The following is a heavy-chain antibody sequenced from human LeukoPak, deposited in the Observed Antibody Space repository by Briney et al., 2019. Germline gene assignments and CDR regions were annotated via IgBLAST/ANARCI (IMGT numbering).Heavy chain of an antibody. J-gene: IGHJ5*02. D-gene: IGHD3-3*01. CDR3: ARGSYDFWSGYRFDP. Sequence: ASVKVSCKASGGTFSSYATSWVRQAPGQGLEWMGGIIPIFGTANYAQKFQGRVTITTDESTSTAYMELSSLRSEDTAVYYCARGSYDFWSGYRFDPWGQGTLVTVSS. V-gene: IGHV1-69*05. CDR1: GGTFSSYA. CDR2: IIPIFGTA.